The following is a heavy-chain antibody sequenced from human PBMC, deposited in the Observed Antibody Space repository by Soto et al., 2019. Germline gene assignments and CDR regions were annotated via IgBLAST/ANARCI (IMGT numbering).Heavy chain of an antibody. CDR1: GFTFTTYA. V-gene: IGHV3-23*01. D-gene: IGHD1-7*01. CDR3: AKDRNYPRDQFHF. Sequence: GGSLRLSCAASGFTFTTYALSWVRQAPGKGLEWVSAISANGQGIYYADSVRGRFTISRDNSKNTIFLHMDSLRAEDTAVYYCAKDRNYPRDQFHFWGQGTLVTVSS. CDR2: ISANGQGI. J-gene: IGHJ4*02.